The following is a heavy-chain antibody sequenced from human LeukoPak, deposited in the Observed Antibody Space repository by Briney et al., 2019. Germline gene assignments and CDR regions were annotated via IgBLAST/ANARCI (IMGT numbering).Heavy chain of an antibody. J-gene: IGHJ4*02. Sequence: QPGGSLRLSCAASGFTFSSYAMSWVRQAPGKGLEWVSAISGSGGSTYYADSVKGRCTISRDNSKNTLYLQMNSLRAEDTAVYYCAKQAPFIQLWLEPFDYWGQGTLVTVSS. CDR1: GFTFSSYA. V-gene: IGHV3-23*01. D-gene: IGHD5-18*01. CDR3: AKQAPFIQLWLEPFDY. CDR2: ISGSGGST.